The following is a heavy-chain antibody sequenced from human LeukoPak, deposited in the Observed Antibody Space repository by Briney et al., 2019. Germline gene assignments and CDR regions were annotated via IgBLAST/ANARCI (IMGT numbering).Heavy chain of an antibody. CDR2: IKQDGSVK. D-gene: IGHD3-10*01. Sequence: GGSLRLSCAASVFTFSSYWMSCVRQAPGKGLEWVANIKQDGSVKYYVDSVKGRFTISRDNAKNSLYLQMNSLRAEDTPMYYCARARGQWGSYYPPRAFDIWGQGTMVTVSS. CDR1: VFTFSSYW. V-gene: IGHV3-7*03. CDR3: ARARGQWGSYYPPRAFDI. J-gene: IGHJ3*02.